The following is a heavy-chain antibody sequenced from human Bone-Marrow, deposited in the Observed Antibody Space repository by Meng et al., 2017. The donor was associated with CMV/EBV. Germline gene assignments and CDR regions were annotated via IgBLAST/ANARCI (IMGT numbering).Heavy chain of an antibody. Sequence: SLKISSAASGLTVSSNYLAWVRQAPGKGLECVSITYSGTRTFYADSVRGRFTISRDNSNNTLYLQMNSPRAEDTAVYYCASDWGYLGADCYFYAFDIWGQGAMVTVS. CDR1: GLTVSSNY. J-gene: IGHJ3*02. D-gene: IGHD2-21*01. CDR2: TYSGTRT. V-gene: IGHV3-53*01. CDR3: ASDWGYLGADCYFYAFDI.